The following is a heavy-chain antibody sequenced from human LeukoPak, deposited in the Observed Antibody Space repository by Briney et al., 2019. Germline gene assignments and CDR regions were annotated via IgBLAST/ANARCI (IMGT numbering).Heavy chain of an antibody. CDR3: ARLDCDWFDS. J-gene: IGHJ5*01. V-gene: IGHV1-8*03. D-gene: IGHD2-21*01. Sequence: ASVKISSKASGYTFTGYDINAVREATGQGLEWMGWMNPYSGSTGYAQKFQGRVTITRNTSTSTVYMELSILRSEDTSVYYCARLDCDWFDSWVQGTMVTVSS. CDR1: GYTFTGYD. CDR2: MNPYSGST.